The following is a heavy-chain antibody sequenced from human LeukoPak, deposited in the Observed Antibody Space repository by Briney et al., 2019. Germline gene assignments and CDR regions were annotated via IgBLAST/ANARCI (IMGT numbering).Heavy chain of an antibody. V-gene: IGHV1-8*01. CDR2: MNPNSGNI. D-gene: IGHD2-2*02. CDR3: ARDTPGYCSSTSCYTRAFDI. Sequence: ASVKVSCKASGYTFTSYDINWVRQATGQGLEWMGWMNPNSGNIGYAQKFRGRVTMTRNTSISTAYMELSSLRSEDTAVYYCARDTPGYCSSTSCYTRAFDIWGQGTMVTVSS. J-gene: IGHJ3*02. CDR1: GYTFTSYD.